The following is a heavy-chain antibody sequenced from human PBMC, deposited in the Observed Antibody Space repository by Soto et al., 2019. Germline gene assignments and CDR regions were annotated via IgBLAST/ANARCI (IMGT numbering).Heavy chain of an antibody. CDR1: GYTFTSYA. Sequence: QVQLVQSGAEEKKPGASVKVSCKASGYTFTSYAMHWVRQAPGQRLEWMGWINAGNGNTKYSQKFQGRVTITRDTSASTAYMELSSLRSEDTAVYYWARDIAVGGWFDPWGQGTLVTVSS. CDR2: INAGNGNT. V-gene: IGHV1-3*05. D-gene: IGHD6-19*01. J-gene: IGHJ5*02. CDR3: ARDIAVGGWFDP.